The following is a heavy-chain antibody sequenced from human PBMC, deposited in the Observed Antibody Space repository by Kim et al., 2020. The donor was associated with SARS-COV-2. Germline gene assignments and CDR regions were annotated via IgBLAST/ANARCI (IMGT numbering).Heavy chain of an antibody. D-gene: IGHD3-9*01. V-gene: IGHV4-59*01. J-gene: IGHJ3*02. CDR2: IYYSGST. CDR3: ARGPLLRYFDWLPFDI. Sequence: SETLSLTCTVSGGSISSYYWSWIRQPPGKGLEWIGYIYYSGSTNYNPSLKSRVTISVDTSKNQFSLKLSSVTAADTAVYYCARGPLLRYFDWLPFDIWGQGTMVTVSS. CDR1: GGSISSYY.